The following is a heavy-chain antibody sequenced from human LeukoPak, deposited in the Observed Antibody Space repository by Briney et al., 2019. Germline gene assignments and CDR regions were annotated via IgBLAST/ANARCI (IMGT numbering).Heavy chain of an antibody. Sequence: QPGGSLSLSCAASGFTFSSYEMNWLRQGPGKGLEWVSVIYSGGRTYYADSVKGRHTISRDNSKNSLYLQMNSLRAEDPDVYYCARGAGGRYSSGWYGGDYWGQGTLVTVSS. V-gene: IGHV3-53*01. CDR1: GFTFSSYE. J-gene: IGHJ4*02. CDR2: IYSGGRT. D-gene: IGHD6-19*01. CDR3: ARGAGGRYSSGWYGGDY.